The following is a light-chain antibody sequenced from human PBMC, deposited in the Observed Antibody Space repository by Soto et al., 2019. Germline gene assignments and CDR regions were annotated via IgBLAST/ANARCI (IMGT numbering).Light chain of an antibody. CDR3: QQYDSASPYT. J-gene: IGKJ2*01. CDR2: DAA. V-gene: IGKV1-5*01. Sequence: DIQMTRSPSTLSASVGDRVTITCRASQSISSRLAWYQQIPGKAPRLLIYDAASLESGVPSRFSGSGSGTEFTLTISSLQPDDFASYYCQQYDSASPYTFGQGTKLEI. CDR1: QSISSR.